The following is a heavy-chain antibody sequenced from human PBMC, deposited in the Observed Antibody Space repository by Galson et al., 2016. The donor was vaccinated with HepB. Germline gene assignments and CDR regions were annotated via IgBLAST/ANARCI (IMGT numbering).Heavy chain of an antibody. CDR1: GYTFSNYA. V-gene: IGHV1-3*01. Sequence: SVKVSCKASGYTFSNYAIHWVRQAPGQRLEWMGWINVGNGNTRYSQKFQGRVTITGDTSASTVYMELNSLISEDTAVYYCARLRFLEWLSYDSWGQGTLVTVSS. D-gene: IGHD3-3*01. J-gene: IGHJ4*02. CDR3: ARLRFLEWLSYDS. CDR2: INVGNGNT.